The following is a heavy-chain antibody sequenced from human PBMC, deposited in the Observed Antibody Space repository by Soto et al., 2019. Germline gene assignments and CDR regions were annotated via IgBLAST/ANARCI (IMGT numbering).Heavy chain of an antibody. J-gene: IGHJ4*02. CDR3: ARLYPLGYSYGVFDY. CDR1: GFSLSNARMG. Sequence: QVTLKESGPVLVKPTETLTLTCTVSGFSLSNARMGVSWIRQPPGKALEWLAHIFSNDEKSYSTSLKSRLTISKDTSKSQVVLTMTNMDPVDTATYYCARLYPLGYSYGVFDYWGQGTLVTVSS. CDR2: IFSNDEK. D-gene: IGHD5-18*01. V-gene: IGHV2-26*01.